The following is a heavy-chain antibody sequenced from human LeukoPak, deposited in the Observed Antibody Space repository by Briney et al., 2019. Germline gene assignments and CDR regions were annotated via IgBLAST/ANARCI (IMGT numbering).Heavy chain of an antibody. V-gene: IGHV3-48*01. J-gene: IGHJ4*02. D-gene: IGHD6-13*01. CDR2: ISSISSII. CDR3: ARSRPGTEAGQPNFDY. Sequence: GGSLRLSCAASGFTFSTYSMSWVRQAPGKGLEWVSYISSISSIIYYADSVKGRFTISRDNAKSSRYLQMNSLRAEDTAVYYCARSRPGTEAGQPNFDYWGQGTLVTVSS. CDR1: GFTFSTYS.